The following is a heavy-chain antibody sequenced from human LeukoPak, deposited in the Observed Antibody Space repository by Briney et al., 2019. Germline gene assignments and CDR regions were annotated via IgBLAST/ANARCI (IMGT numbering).Heavy chain of an antibody. J-gene: IGHJ4*02. CDR1: GFTFSKFA. CDR2: ISGNGGST. D-gene: IGHD3-3*01. Sequence: GGSLRLSCAASGFTFSKFAMSWIRQAPGKGLEWVSSISGNGGSTYYVESVKGRFTISRDNSKNTLYLQMNSRRAEDTAVYYCAKARNDFWSGSDYWGQRILVTVSS. CDR3: AKARNDFWSGSDY. V-gene: IGHV3-23*01.